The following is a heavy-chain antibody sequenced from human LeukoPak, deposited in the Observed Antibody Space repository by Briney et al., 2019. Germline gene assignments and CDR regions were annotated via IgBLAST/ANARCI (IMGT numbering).Heavy chain of an antibody. CDR2: INPNSGGT. V-gene: IGHV1-2*04. CDR1: GYTFTGYY. D-gene: IGHD1-26*01. J-gene: IGHJ4*02. CDR3: ASGAPPGSGSYAY. Sequence: ASVKVSCKASGYTFTGYYMHWVRQAPGQGLEWMGWINPNSGGTNYAQKFQGWVTMTRDTSISTAYMELSRLRSDDTAVYYCASGAPPGSGSYAYWGQGTLVTVSS.